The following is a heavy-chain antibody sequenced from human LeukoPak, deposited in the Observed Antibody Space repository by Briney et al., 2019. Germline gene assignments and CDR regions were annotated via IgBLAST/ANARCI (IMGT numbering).Heavy chain of an antibody. Sequence: GGSLRLSCAASGFTFSSYSMNWVRQAPGKGLEWVSYISSSSSTIYYADSVKGRFTISRDNSKNTLYLQMNSLRAEDTAVYYCARDRRGNYYDSSGYYYGSYFDYWGQGTLVTVSS. V-gene: IGHV3-48*01. CDR3: ARDRRGNYYDSSGYYYGSYFDY. CDR2: ISSSSSTI. D-gene: IGHD3-22*01. J-gene: IGHJ4*02. CDR1: GFTFSSYS.